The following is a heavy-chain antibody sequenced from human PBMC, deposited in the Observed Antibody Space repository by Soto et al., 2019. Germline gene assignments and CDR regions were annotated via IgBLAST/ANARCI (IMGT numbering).Heavy chain of an antibody. CDR1: GGTFSSYA. D-gene: IGHD6-19*01. CDR3: ARETSSGWAFDY. J-gene: IGHJ4*02. V-gene: IGHV1-69*13. CDR2: IIPIFGTA. Sequence: SVKVSCKASGGTFSSYANSWVRQAPGQGLEWRGGIIPIFGTANYAQKYQGRVTITADESTSTAYMELSSLRFEVRAVYYWARETSSGWAFDYWGQGTLVTFSS.